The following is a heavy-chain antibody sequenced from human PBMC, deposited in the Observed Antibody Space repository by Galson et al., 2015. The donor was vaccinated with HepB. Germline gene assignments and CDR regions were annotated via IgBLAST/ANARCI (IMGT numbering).Heavy chain of an antibody. CDR1: GFTFSSYA. CDR2: ISGSGSST. Sequence: SLRLSCAASGFTFSSYAMSWVRQAPGKGLEWVSGISGSGSSTYYADSVKGRFTISRDNSKNTLYLQMDSLRAEDTALYYCATPGTSWFKPFDSWGQGTLVTVSS. J-gene: IGHJ4*02. V-gene: IGHV3-23*01. CDR3: ATPGTSWFKPFDS. D-gene: IGHD6-13*01.